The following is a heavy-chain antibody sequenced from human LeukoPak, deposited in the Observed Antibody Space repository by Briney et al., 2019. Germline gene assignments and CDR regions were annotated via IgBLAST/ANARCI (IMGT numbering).Heavy chain of an antibody. V-gene: IGHV1-2*02. J-gene: IGHJ6*03. D-gene: IGHD2-15*01. CDR3: ARGYCSGGSCYSLYYYYYYMDV. Sequence: ASVKVSCKASGYTFTGYYMHWVRQAPGQGLEWMGWINPNSGGTNYAQKLQGRVTLTTDTSTSTAYMELRSLRSDDTAVYYCARGYCSGGSCYSLYYYYYYMDVWGKGTTVTVSS. CDR1: GYTFTGYY. CDR2: INPNSGGT.